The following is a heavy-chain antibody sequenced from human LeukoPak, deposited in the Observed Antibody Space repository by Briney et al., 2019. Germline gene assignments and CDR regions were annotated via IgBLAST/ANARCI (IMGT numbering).Heavy chain of an antibody. Sequence: SETLSLTCAVYGESFSDHYWNWIRQPPGKGLEWIGEINHSGTTNYNGSLKSRVTISVDTSTNRFSLKLNSMTAADTAVYYCARKASHFSYGLRAIDYWGQGNLVTVSS. CDR2: INHSGTT. J-gene: IGHJ4*02. CDR3: ARKASHFSYGLRAIDY. D-gene: IGHD5-18*01. V-gene: IGHV4-34*01. CDR1: GESFSDHY.